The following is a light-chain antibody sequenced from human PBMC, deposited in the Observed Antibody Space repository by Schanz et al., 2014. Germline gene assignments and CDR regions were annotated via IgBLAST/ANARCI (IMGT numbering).Light chain of an antibody. CDR1: NSNIGNNY. CDR2: DNN. Sequence: QSVLTQPPSVSAAPGQKVTISCSGSNSNIGNNYVSWYQHLPGTAPKLVIYDNNQRPSGIPDRFSGSKSGTSATLGITGLQTGDEADYYCGTWDSSLSVGTFGGGTKLTVL. V-gene: IGLV1-51*01. CDR3: GTWDSSLSVGT. J-gene: IGLJ3*02.